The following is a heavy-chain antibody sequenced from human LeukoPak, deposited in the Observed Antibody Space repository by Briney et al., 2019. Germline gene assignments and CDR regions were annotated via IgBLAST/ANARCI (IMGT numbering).Heavy chain of an antibody. CDR3: AKDYRGGIGIAFDY. V-gene: IGHV3-23*01. CDR2: VSGSGGST. D-gene: IGHD3-10*01. J-gene: IGHJ4*02. CDR1: GFTVSSNY. Sequence: TGGSLRLSCAASGFTVSSNYMSWVRQAPGKGLEWVSTVSGSGGSTYYADSVKGRFTISRDNSKNTLYLQMNSLRAEDTAVYYCAKDYRGGIGIAFDYWGQGTLVTVSS.